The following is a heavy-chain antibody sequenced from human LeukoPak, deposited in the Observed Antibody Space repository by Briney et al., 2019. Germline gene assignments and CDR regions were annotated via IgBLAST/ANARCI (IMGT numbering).Heavy chain of an antibody. CDR1: GGSISSYY. J-gene: IGHJ4*02. V-gene: IGHV4-4*07. CDR3: ARDHAYDSSGYQY. CDR2: IYTSGST. D-gene: IGHD3-22*01. Sequence: PETLSLTCTVSGGSISSYYWSWIRQLAGKGLEWIGRIYTSGSTNYNPSLKSRVTMSVDTSKNQFSLKLSSVTAADTAVYYCARDHAYDSSGYQYWGQGTLVTVSS.